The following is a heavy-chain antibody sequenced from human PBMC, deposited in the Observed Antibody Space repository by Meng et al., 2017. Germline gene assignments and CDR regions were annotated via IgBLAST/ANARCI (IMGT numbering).Heavy chain of an antibody. CDR1: GGSISSSSYY. D-gene: IGHD6-13*01. Sequence: SETLSLTCTVSGGSISSSSYYRGWIRQPPGKGLEWIGSIYYSGSTYYNPSLKSRVTISVDTSKNQFSLKLSSVTAADTAVYYCARAQDQWQQLVEGLYYFDYWGQGTLVTVSS. CDR3: ARAQDQWQQLVEGLYYFDY. J-gene: IGHJ4*02. V-gene: IGHV4-39*07. CDR2: IYYSGST.